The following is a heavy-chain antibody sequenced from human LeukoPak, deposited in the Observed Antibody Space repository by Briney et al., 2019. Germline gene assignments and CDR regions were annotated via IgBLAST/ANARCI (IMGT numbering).Heavy chain of an antibody. D-gene: IGHD4-17*01. V-gene: IGHV3-53*01. CDR2: IYSGGST. J-gene: IGHJ4*02. CDR1: GFTVSSNY. Sequence: PGGSPRLSCAASGFTVSSNYMSWVRQAPGKGLEWVSVIYSGGSTYYADSVKGRFTISRDNSKNTLYLQMNSLRAEDTAVYYCARGGRGSTVTTGYFDYWGQGTLVTVSS. CDR3: ARGGRGSTVTTGYFDY.